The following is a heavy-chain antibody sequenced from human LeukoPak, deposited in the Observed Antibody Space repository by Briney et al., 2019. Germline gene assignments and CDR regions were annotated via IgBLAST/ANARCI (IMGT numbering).Heavy chain of an antibody. CDR2: IYYSGST. CDR3: ARGYDSSGYYYTLRY. D-gene: IGHD3-22*01. CDR1: GGSISSGSYY. V-gene: IGHV4-61*01. Sequence: SETLSLTCTVSGGSISSGSYYWSWIRQPPGKGLEWIGYIYYSGSTNYNPSLKSRVTISVDTSKNQFSLKLSSVTAADTAVYYCARGYDSSGYYYTLRYWGQGTLVTVSS. J-gene: IGHJ4*02.